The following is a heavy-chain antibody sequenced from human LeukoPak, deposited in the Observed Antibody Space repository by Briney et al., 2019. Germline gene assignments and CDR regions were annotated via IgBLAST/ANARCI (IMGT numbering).Heavy chain of an antibody. Sequence: PSETLSLTCTVSGGSISSSSYYWGWIRQPPGKGLEWIGSIYYSGSTYYNPSLKSRVTISVDTSKNQFSLKLSSVTAADTVVYYCARDPSGWNDAGRAFDIWGQGTMVTVSS. CDR2: IYYSGST. J-gene: IGHJ3*02. D-gene: IGHD1-1*01. CDR3: ARDPSGWNDAGRAFDI. V-gene: IGHV4-39*07. CDR1: GGSISSSSYY.